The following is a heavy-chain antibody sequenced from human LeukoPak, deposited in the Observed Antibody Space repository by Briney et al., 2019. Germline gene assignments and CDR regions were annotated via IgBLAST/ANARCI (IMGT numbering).Heavy chain of an antibody. J-gene: IGHJ4*02. CDR3: AKDSYDSSGYYPDH. Sequence: GGSLRLSCAASEFTFSSYAMSWVRQAPGKGLEWVSLISASGDSTYYADSVEGRFTISRDNSKNTLYLQMNSLRAEDTAVYYCAKDSYDSSGYYPDHWGQGTLVTVSS. CDR2: ISASGDST. CDR1: EFTFSSYA. D-gene: IGHD3-22*01. V-gene: IGHV3-23*01.